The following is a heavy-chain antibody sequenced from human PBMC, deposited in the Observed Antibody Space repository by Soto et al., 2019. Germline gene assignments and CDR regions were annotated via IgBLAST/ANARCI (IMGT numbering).Heavy chain of an antibody. V-gene: IGHV1-3*01. J-gene: IGHJ4*02. CDR2: INAGNGNT. CDR1: GYTFTSYA. Sequence: ASVKVSCKASGYTFTSYAMHWVRQAPGQRLEWMGWINAGNGNTKYSQKFQGRVTITRDTSASTAYMELSSLRSEDTAVYYCARVHSGSYRLDYWGQGTLVTVSS. CDR3: ARVHSGSYRLDY. D-gene: IGHD1-26*01.